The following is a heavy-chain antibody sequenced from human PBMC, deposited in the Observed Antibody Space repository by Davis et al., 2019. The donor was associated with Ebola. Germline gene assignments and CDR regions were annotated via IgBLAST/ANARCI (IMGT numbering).Heavy chain of an antibody. V-gene: IGHV4-59*01. CDR3: ARDSRWLVPGTYYYYGMDV. Sequence: MPSETLSLTCTVSGGSISSSYWSWIRQPPGKGLEWIGYIYYSESSNYNPSLKSRVTISVDTSKNHFSLKLSSVTAAATAVYYCARDSRWLVPGTYYYYGMDVWGQGTTVTVSS. CDR1: GGSISSSY. CDR2: IYYSESS. D-gene: IGHD6-19*01. J-gene: IGHJ6*02.